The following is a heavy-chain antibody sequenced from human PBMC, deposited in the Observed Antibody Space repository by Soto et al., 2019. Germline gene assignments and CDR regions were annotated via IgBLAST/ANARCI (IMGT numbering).Heavy chain of an antibody. CDR2: ISNSGS. CDR1: GGYVSSTACY. Sequence: SETLSLTCTVSGGYVSSTACYWTWIRQSPGKTLEWIGYISNSGSNYNPSLKSRVTISTDTSKNQFSLKLTSVTVADTAVYFCARGGALRYYFDYWGQGAPVTVSS. D-gene: IGHD1-20*01. V-gene: IGHV4-61*08. CDR3: ARGGALRYYFDY. J-gene: IGHJ4*02.